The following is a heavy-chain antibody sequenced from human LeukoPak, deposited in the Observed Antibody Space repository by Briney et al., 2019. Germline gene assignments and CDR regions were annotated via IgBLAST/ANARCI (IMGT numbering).Heavy chain of an antibody. D-gene: IGHD3-10*01. CDR1: GGSFSGYY. Sequence: PSETLSLTCAVYGGSFSGYYWSWIRQPPGKGLEWIGEINHSGSTNYNPSLKSRVTISVDTPKNQFSLKLSSVTAADTAAYYCASLWFGELFYWGQGTLVTVSS. V-gene: IGHV4-34*01. CDR2: INHSGST. CDR3: ASLWFGELFY. J-gene: IGHJ4*02.